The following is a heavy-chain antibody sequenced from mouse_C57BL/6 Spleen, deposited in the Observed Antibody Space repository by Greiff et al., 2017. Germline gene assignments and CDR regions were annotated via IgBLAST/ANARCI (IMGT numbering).Heavy chain of an antibody. CDR2: IHPNSGST. CDR3: ARRNYGSSYVGYFDV. V-gene: IGHV1-64*01. CDR1: GYTFTSYW. J-gene: IGHJ1*03. D-gene: IGHD1-1*01. Sequence: QVQLQQPGAELVKPGASVKLSCKASGYTFTSYWMHWVKQRPGQGLEWIGMIHPNSGSTNYNEKFKSKATLTVDKSSSTAYMQLSSLTSEDSAVYYCARRNYGSSYVGYFDVWGTGTTVTVSS.